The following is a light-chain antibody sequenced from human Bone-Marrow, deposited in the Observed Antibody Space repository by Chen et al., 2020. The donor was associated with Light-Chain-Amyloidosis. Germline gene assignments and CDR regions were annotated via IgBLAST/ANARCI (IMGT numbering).Light chain of an antibody. CDR3: QSADSSGTYEVI. Sequence: SYELTQPPSLSVSPGQTARLTCSGDDLPTKYAYWYQQNPGQAPVLVIHRDTERPSGISERFSGSSSGTTATLTISGVQAEDEADYHCQSADSSGTYEVIFGGGTKLTVL. CDR2: RDT. V-gene: IGLV3-25*03. CDR1: DLPTKY. J-gene: IGLJ2*01.